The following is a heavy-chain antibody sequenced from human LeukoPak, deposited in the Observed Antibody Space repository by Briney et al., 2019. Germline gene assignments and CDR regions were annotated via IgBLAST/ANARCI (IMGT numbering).Heavy chain of an antibody. J-gene: IGHJ4*02. Sequence: PGGSLRLSCAASGFSFSKAWMSWVRQAPGKGLEWVGRIKSKTDGGTTDYAAPVKGRFTISRDDSKHALYLQMNSLKTEDTAVYYCTTESPRGSDFDYWGQRTRVTVCS. D-gene: IGHD3-10*01. CDR1: GFSFSKAW. CDR3: TTESPRGSDFDY. V-gene: IGHV3-15*01. CDR2: IKSKTDGGTT.